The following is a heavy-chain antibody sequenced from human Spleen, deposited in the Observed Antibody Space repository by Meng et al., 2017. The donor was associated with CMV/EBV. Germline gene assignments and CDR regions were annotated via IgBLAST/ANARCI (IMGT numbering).Heavy chain of an antibody. CDR3: ATGVRELPLYYYFDY. J-gene: IGHJ4*02. D-gene: IGHD1-7*01. CDR2: MNPNSGNT. CDR1: GYTFTSYD. Sequence: SGYTFTSYDINWVRQATGQGLEWMGWMNPNSGNTGYAQKFQGRVTITRNTSISTAYMELSSLRSEDTAVYYCATGVRELPLYYYFDYWGQGTLVTVSS. V-gene: IGHV1-8*03.